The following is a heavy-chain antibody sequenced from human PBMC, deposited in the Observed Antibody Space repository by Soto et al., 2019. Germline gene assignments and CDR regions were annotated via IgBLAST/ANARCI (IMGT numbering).Heavy chain of an antibody. J-gene: IGHJ4*02. CDR1: GFTFSSYE. CDR2: ISSSGSTI. Sequence: EVQLVESGGGLVQPGGSLRLSCAASGFTFSSYEMNWVRQAPGKGLEWVSYISSSGSTIYYADSVNGRFTISRDNAKNSLYLQMNSLRAEDTAVYYCARDPGVDTAMGGYYFDYWGQGTLVTVSS. CDR3: ARDPGVDTAMGGYYFDY. D-gene: IGHD5-18*01. V-gene: IGHV3-48*03.